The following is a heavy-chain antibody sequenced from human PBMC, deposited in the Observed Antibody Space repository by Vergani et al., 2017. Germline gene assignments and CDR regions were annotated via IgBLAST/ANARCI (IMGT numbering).Heavy chain of an antibody. Sequence: QVQLVQSGAEVKKPGSSVKVSCKASGGTFSSYAISWVRQAPGQGLEWMGGIIPIFGTANYAQKFQGRVTITADESTSTAYMELSSLRSEDTAVYYCPFWTATDPDWNPKGGAFDIWGQGTMVTVSS. CDR1: GGTFSSYA. CDR2: IIPIFGTA. CDR3: PFWTATDPDWNPKGGAFDI. J-gene: IGHJ3*02. D-gene: IGHD3/OR15-3a*01. V-gene: IGHV1-69*01.